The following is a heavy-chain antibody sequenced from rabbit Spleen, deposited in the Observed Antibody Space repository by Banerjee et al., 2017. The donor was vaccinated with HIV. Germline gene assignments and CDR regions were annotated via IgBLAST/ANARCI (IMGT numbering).Heavy chain of an antibody. J-gene: IGHJ3*01. Sequence: QSLEESGGGLVKPGASLTLTCKASKFSFNSGYDMCWVRQAPGKGLEWIACVYAGSSGSTYSATWAKGRFTVSKTSSTTVTLQMTSLTAADTATYFCARSDSDSGYSSNLWGQGTLVTVS. CDR1: KFSFNSGYD. D-gene: IGHD4-1*01. CDR3: ARSDSDSGYSSNL. V-gene: IGHV1S40*01. CDR2: VYAGSSGST.